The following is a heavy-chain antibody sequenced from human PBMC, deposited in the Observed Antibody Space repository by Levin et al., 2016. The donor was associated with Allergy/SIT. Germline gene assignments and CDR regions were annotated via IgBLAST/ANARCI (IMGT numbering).Heavy chain of an antibody. CDR1: GFTVSSNY. D-gene: IGHD3-22*01. CDR3: ARASSGLKIAFDY. V-gene: IGHV3-53*01. CDR2: IYSGGST. Sequence: GESLKISCAASGFTVSSNYMSWVRQAPGKGLEWVSVIYSGGSTYYADSVKGRFTISRDNSKNTLYLQMNSLRAEDTAVYYCARASSGLKIAFDYWGQGTLVTVSS. J-gene: IGHJ4*02.